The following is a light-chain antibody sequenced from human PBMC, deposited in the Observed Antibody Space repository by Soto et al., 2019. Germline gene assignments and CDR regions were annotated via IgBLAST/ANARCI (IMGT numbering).Light chain of an antibody. V-gene: IGLV4-69*01. CDR1: SGHSSYA. Sequence: QPVLTQSPSASASLGASVKLTCTLSSGHSSYAIAWHQQQPEKGPRYLMRVNSDGSHTKGDGIPDRFSGSSSGAERYLTISSLQSEDEADYHCQTWSTGTQVVFGGGTKVTVL. CDR3: QTWSTGTQVV. CDR2: VNSDGSH. J-gene: IGLJ3*02.